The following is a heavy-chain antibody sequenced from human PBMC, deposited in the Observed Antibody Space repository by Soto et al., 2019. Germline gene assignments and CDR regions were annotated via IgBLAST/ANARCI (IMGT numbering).Heavy chain of an antibody. Sequence: SETLSLTCTVSGGSISSYYWSWIRQPPGKGLEWIGYIYYSGSTNYNPSLKSRVTISVDTSKNQFSLKLSSVTAADTAVYYCARVANGEGSGYYYYYGMDVWGQGTTVTVSS. CDR2: IYYSGST. D-gene: IGHD4-17*01. CDR3: ARVANGEGSGYYYYYGMDV. V-gene: IGHV4-59*01. CDR1: GGSISSYY. J-gene: IGHJ6*02.